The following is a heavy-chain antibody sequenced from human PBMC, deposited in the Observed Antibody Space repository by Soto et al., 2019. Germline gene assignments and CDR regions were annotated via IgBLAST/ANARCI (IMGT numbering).Heavy chain of an antibody. V-gene: IGHV4-59*01. CDR2: IYYSGST. CDR1: GGSISSYY. Sequence: LETLSLTCTVAGGSISSYYWSWIRQPPGKGLEWIGYIYYSGSTNYNPSLKSRVTISVDTSKNQFSLKLSSVTAADTAVYYCARTPGSYYNPNMVPVDFDYWGQGTLVTVSS. CDR3: ARTPGSYYNPNMVPVDFDY. D-gene: IGHD3-10*01. J-gene: IGHJ4*02.